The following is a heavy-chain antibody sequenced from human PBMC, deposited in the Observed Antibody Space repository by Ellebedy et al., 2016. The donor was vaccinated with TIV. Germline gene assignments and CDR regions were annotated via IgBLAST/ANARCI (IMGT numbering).Heavy chain of an antibody. D-gene: IGHD3-10*01. Sequence: SETLSLTXAVYGGSFSGYYWSWIRQPPGKGLEWIGQINHSGSTNYNPSLKSRVTISVDTSKNQFSLKLSSVTAADTAVYYCARDALEVRGVMTGRYWYFDLWGRGTLVTVSS. J-gene: IGHJ2*01. CDR3: ARDALEVRGVMTGRYWYFDL. CDR1: GGSFSGYY. CDR2: INHSGST. V-gene: IGHV4-34*01.